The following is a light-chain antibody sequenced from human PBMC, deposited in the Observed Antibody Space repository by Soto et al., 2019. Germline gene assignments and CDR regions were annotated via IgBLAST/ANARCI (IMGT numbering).Light chain of an antibody. V-gene: IGKV3-11*01. Sequence: EIVMTQSPATLSVSPGERATLSCRASQSVGRTLAWYQQKPGQAPRLLIYDALKRATGTPDRFSGSGSGTDFTLTISRLEPEDFAVYYCQQRSNWPPITFGPGTKVDLK. CDR2: DAL. CDR1: QSVGRT. J-gene: IGKJ3*01. CDR3: QQRSNWPPIT.